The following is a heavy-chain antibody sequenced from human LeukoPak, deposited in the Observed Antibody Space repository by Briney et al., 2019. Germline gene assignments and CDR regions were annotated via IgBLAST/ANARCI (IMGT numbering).Heavy chain of an antibody. CDR3: ARGASGSSNWYFDL. V-gene: IGHV4-4*07. J-gene: IGHJ2*01. D-gene: IGHD3-22*01. Sequence: PSETLSLTCTVSGGSISSYYLSWVRQPAGKGLEWIGRIYTSGSTNYNPSLKSRVTMSVDTSKNQFSLKLSSVTGADSAVYYCARGASGSSNWYFDLWGRGTLVTVSS. CDR1: GGSISSYY. CDR2: IYTSGST.